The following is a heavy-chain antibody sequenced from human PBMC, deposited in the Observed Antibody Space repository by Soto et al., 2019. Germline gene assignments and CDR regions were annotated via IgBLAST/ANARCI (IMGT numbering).Heavy chain of an antibody. J-gene: IGHJ1*01. Sequence: EVQLVESGGGLVHPGGYLRLSCAASGFTFGSYWMHWVRQAPGKGLVWVSRINRDGRIAAYEDAVEGRFTISRDNAKNTLFLQMNGRISEDTAMHFCASDVSGSYLESFKDWGRGTLV. CDR3: ASDVSGSYLESFKD. V-gene: IGHV3-74*02. D-gene: IGHD3-16*01. CDR2: INRDGRIA. CDR1: GFTFGSYW.